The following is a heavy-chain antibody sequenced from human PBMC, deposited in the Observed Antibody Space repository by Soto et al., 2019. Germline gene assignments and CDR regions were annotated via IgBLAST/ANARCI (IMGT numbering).Heavy chain of an antibody. CDR2: VIPIFGTT. CDR1: GGTFSSEA. Sequence: QVQLVQSGAEAKKPGSSVKVSCKASGGTFSSEALSWVRQAPGQGLEWMGGVIPIFGTTNHAQKFQGRVTFTADESTTTAYMELSSLTSEDTAVYYCAKVRPVSGFGLDVWGQGTTVTVSS. CDR3: AKVRPVSGFGLDV. V-gene: IGHV1-69*12. J-gene: IGHJ6*02. D-gene: IGHD1-26*01.